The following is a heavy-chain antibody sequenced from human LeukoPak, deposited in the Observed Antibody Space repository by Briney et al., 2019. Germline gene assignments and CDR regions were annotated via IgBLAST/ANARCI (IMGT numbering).Heavy chain of an antibody. CDR2: VRSKTYGGTA. V-gene: IGHV3-49*04. J-gene: IGHJ4*02. CDR3: TRYSGTTVDS. Sequence: PGGSLRLSCAASGFSVRGNYMSWVRQAPGQGLEWVGFVRSKTYGGTAVYAASVKGRFTISRDDSKSIAYLEMNSLKTEDTAVYYCTRYSGTTVDSWGQGTLVTVSS. CDR1: GFSVRGNY. D-gene: IGHD1-26*01.